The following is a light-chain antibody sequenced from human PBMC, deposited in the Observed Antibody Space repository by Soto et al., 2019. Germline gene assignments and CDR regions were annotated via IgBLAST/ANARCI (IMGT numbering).Light chain of an antibody. CDR1: QSVSSSF. J-gene: IGKJ1*01. CDR2: GAS. CDR3: QQYGSSPPRT. Sequence: PGEGVTLSCRASQSVSSSFLTWYQQKPVQAPRLLIYGASTRATGIPARFSGSGSGTDFTLTISSLQPEDFAVYYCQQYGSSPPRTFGQGTKVDI. V-gene: IGKV3-20*01.